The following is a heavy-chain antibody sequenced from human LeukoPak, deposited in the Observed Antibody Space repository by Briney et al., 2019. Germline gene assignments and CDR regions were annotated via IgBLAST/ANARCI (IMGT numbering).Heavy chain of an antibody. D-gene: IGHD6-13*01. CDR2: ISSSSYI. CDR3: ARDRDIADTDY. Sequence: GGSLRLSCAASGFTFSSYTMNWVRQAPGEGLEWVSSISSSSYIYYADSVKGRFTISRDNAKNSLYLQMNSLRAEDTAVYYCARDRDIADTDYWGQGTLVTVSS. V-gene: IGHV3-21*01. CDR1: GFTFSSYT. J-gene: IGHJ4*02.